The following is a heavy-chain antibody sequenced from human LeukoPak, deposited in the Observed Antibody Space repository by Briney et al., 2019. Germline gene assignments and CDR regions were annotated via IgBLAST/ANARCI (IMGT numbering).Heavy chain of an antibody. Sequence: PGGSLRLSCAASGLTVSSSYMSWVRQAPGKGLEWVAVISYDGSNKCDGSNKYCADSVKGRFTISRDNSKNTLYLQMNSLRAEDTAVYYCARSSSSTWHLVHYWGQGTLVTVSS. CDR3: ARSSSSTWHLVHY. D-gene: IGHD6-13*01. V-gene: IGHV3-30*03. J-gene: IGHJ4*02. CDR2: ISYDGSNKCDGSNK. CDR1: GLTVSSSY.